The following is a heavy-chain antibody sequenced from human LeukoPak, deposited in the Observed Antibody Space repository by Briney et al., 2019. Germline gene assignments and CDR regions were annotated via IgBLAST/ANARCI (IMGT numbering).Heavy chain of an antibody. D-gene: IGHD2-15*01. CDR1: GFTVSSNY. V-gene: IGHV3-66*02. CDR2: IYSGGST. J-gene: IGHJ4*02. Sequence: GGSLRLSCAASGFTVSSNYMTWVRQAPGKGLEWVSIIYSGGSTFYADSVKGRFTISRDNSKNTLYLQMNSLRAEDTAVYCCARGYCSGHSCYEFDYWGQGTLVTVSS. CDR3: ARGYCSGHSCYEFDY.